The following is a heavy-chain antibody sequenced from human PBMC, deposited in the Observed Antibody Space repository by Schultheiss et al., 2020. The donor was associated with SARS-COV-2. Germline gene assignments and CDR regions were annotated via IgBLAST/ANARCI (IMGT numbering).Heavy chain of an antibody. CDR2: IKSKTDGGTT. CDR1: GFTFGDYA. V-gene: IGHV3-15*01. J-gene: IGHJ6*02. Sequence: GGSLRLSCTASGFTFGDYAMSWVRQAPGKGLEWVGRIKSKTDGGTTDYAAPVKGRFTISRDDSKNTLYLQMNSLKTEDTAVYYCTTDLGLLDYYYGMDVWGQGTTVTVSS. CDR3: TTDLGLLDYYYGMDV. D-gene: IGHD2-21*01.